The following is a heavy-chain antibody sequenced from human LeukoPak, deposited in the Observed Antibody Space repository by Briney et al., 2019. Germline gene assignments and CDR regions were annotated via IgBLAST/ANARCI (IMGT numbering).Heavy chain of an antibody. CDR2: IYYSGST. D-gene: IGHD4-17*01. J-gene: IGHJ4*02. CDR3: ARLPKPGDYLDY. V-gene: IGHV4-39*07. Sequence: TSETLSLTCTVSGGSISSSSYYWGWIRQPPGKGLEWIGSIYYSGSTNYNPSLKSRVTISVDTSKNQFSLKLSSVTAADTAVYYCARLPKPGDYLDYWGQGTLVTVSS. CDR1: GGSISSSSYY.